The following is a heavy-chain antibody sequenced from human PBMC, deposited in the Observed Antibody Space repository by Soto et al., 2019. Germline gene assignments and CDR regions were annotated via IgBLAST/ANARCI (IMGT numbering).Heavy chain of an antibody. CDR3: ARKTTINWFDP. CDR2: INPSGGST. D-gene: IGHD3-3*01. Sequence: GASVKVSSKASGYTFTSYYMHWVRQAPGQGLEWMGIINPSGGSTSYAQKFQGRVTMTRDTSTSTVYMELCSLRSEDTAVYYCARKTTINWFDPWGQGTLVTVS. V-gene: IGHV1-46*01. J-gene: IGHJ5*02. CDR1: GYTFTSYY.